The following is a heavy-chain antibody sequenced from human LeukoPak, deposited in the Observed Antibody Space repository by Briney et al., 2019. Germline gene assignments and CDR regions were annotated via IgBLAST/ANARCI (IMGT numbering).Heavy chain of an antibody. V-gene: IGHV4-34*01. D-gene: IGHD3-3*01. CDR2: INHSGST. J-gene: IGHJ4*02. CDR1: GGSFNGYY. CDR3: ARLGVYDFWSGYYFY. Sequence: SENLSLTCAVYGGSFNGYYWSWIRQPPGKGLEWIGEINHSGSTNYNPSLKSRVTISVDTSKNQFSLKLSSVTAADTAVYYCARLGVYDFWSGYYFYWGQGTLVTDSS.